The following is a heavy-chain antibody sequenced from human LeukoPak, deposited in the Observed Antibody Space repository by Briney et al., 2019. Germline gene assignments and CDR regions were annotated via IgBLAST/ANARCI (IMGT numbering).Heavy chain of an antibody. J-gene: IGHJ6*02. CDR1: GFTFSSYA. Sequence: GGSLRLSCAASGFTFSSYAMSWVRQAPGKGLEWVSGISGSGDSTYYADSVKGRFTISRDNSKNTLYLQMNSLRAEDTAVYYCAKDYYDSSGYYYYYGMDVWGQGTTVTVSS. D-gene: IGHD3-22*01. CDR3: AKDYYDSSGYYYYYGMDV. V-gene: IGHV3-23*01. CDR2: ISGSGDST.